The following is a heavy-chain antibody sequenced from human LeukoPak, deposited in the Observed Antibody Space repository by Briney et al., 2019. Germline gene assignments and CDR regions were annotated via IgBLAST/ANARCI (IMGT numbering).Heavy chain of an antibody. D-gene: IGHD2-2*01. CDR3: ARGFRPPPGVVVPVATIPPPYYFDY. J-gene: IGHJ4*02. Sequence: SETLSLTCAVYGGSFSGYYWSWIRQPPGKGLEWIGEINHSGSTNYNPSLKSRVTISVDTSKNQFSLKLSSVPAAAPAVYYCARGFRPPPGVVVPVATIPPPYYFDYWGQGTLVTVSS. CDR1: GGSFSGYY. V-gene: IGHV4-34*01. CDR2: INHSGST.